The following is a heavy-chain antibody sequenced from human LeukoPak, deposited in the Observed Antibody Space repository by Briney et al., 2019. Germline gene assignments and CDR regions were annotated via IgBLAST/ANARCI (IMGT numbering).Heavy chain of an antibody. V-gene: IGHV1-18*01. J-gene: IGHJ6*02. Sequence: ASVKVSCKASGYTFTNYGISWVRQPPGQGLEWMGWISTYNGNTNYAQKFQGRVTMTTDTSTSTAYTELRSLRSDDTAVYYCARAPYCSSTSCNYYYYSMGVWGQGTTVTVSS. CDR2: ISTYNGNT. CDR1: GYTFTNYG. CDR3: ARAPYCSSTSCNYYYYSMGV. D-gene: IGHD2-2*01.